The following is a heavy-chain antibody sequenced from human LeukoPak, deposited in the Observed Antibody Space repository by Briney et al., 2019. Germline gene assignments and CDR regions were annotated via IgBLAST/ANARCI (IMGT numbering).Heavy chain of an antibody. D-gene: IGHD1-26*01. J-gene: IGHJ3*02. CDR3: AKDGSDIYVRGAFDI. CDR2: ISGSGGRL. CDR1: GFTFNNHA. Sequence: GGSLRLSCAASGFTFNNHAMSWVRPAPGKGLEWASGISGSGGRLFHADSVKGRFTISRDNSKNTLYLQMNSLRVEDTAVYYCAKDGSDIYVRGAFDIWGQGTMVTVSS. V-gene: IGHV3-23*01.